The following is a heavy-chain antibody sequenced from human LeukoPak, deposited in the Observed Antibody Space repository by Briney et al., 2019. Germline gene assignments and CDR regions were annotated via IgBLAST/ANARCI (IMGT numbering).Heavy chain of an antibody. D-gene: IGHD6-19*01. CDR1: GGTFSSYA. CDR2: INPILGIA. Sequence: ASVKVSCKASGGTFSSYAISWVRQAPGQGLEWMGRINPILGIANYAQKFQGRVTITADKSTSTAYMELSSLRSEDTAVYYCARGFRGLAVAPPDYWGQGTLVTVSS. V-gene: IGHV1-69*04. J-gene: IGHJ4*02. CDR3: ARGFRGLAVAPPDY.